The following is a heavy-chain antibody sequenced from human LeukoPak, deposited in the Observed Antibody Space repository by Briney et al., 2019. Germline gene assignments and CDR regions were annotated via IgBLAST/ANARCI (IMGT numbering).Heavy chain of an antibody. V-gene: IGHV3-48*04. CDR1: GFSFSSYS. CDR2: ISHTGSTM. D-gene: IGHD1-1*01. Sequence: GGSLRLSCAASGFSFSSYSLNWVRQAPGKGLEWVSYISHTGSTMSYADSVKGRFTISRDNARNSLYLQMNSLRAEDTAVYYCVRDSIQLWPNAIDFWGQGTLVTVSS. J-gene: IGHJ4*02. CDR3: VRDSIQLWPNAIDF.